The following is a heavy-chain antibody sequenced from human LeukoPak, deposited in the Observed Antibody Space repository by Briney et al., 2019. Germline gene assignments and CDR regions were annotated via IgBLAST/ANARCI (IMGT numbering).Heavy chain of an antibody. D-gene: IGHD4-11*01. CDR3: ARDTLHYSNYAGYFDY. CDR2: ISYDGSNK. J-gene: IGHJ4*02. V-gene: IGHV3-30-3*01. Sequence: GGSLRLSCAASGFTFSSYAMHWVRQAPGKGLEGVAVISYDGSNKYYADSVKGRFTISRDNSKNTLYLQMNSLRAEDTAVYYCARDTLHYSNYAGYFDYWGQGTLVTVSS. CDR1: GFTFSSYA.